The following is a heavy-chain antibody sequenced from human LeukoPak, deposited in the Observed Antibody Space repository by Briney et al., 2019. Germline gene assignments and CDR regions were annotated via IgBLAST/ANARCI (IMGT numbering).Heavy chain of an antibody. V-gene: IGHV3-53*01. CDR3: ARGYYDSSGYYYLFDY. D-gene: IGHD3-22*01. Sequence: GGSLRLSCAASGFTVSSNYMSWVRQAPGKGLEWVSVIYSGGSTYYADSVKGRFTISRDNSKNTLYLQMNSLRAEDTAVCYCARGYYDSSGYYYLFDYWGQGTLVTVSS. CDR1: GFTVSSNY. CDR2: IYSGGST. J-gene: IGHJ4*02.